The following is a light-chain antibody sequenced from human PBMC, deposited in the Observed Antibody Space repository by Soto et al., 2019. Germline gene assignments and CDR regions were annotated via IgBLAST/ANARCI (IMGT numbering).Light chain of an antibody. V-gene: IGKV1-6*01. Sequence: AIQMTQSPTSLSASVGDRVTISCRASQDIRNFLGWYQQKSGEAPKLLLYGASTLEIGVPSRFSGSGFGTDITLPISSLQAEAFATYYCLQDDGYPWTFGQGTKLEI. CDR1: QDIRNF. J-gene: IGKJ1*01. CDR2: GAS. CDR3: LQDDGYPWT.